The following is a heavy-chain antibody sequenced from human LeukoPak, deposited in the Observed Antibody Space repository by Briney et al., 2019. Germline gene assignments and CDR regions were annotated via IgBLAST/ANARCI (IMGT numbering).Heavy chain of an antibody. CDR2: IYYSGST. CDR1: GYSISSSTYY. J-gene: IGHJ4*02. CDR3: AKSGGYGLIDY. Sequence: ASETLSLTCTVSGYSISSSTYYWGWIRQPPGKGLEWIGSIYYSGSTYYNASLQSRVTISIETSKNQISLRLNSVTAADTAMYYCAKSGGYGLIDYWGQGTLVTVSS. D-gene: IGHD5-12*01. V-gene: IGHV4-39*01.